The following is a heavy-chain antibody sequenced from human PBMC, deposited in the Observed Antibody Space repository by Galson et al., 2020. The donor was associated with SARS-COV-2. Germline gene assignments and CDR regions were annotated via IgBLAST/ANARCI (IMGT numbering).Heavy chain of an antibody. V-gene: IGHV3-30*01. CDR2: ISYDGSNK. D-gene: IGHD1-26*01. CDR1: GFTFSSYA. Sequence: GGSLRLSCAASGFTFSSYAMHWVRQAPGKGLEWVAVISYDGSNKYYADSVKGRFTISRDNSKNTLYLQMNSLRAEDTAVYYCARPHSGSYWYYFDYWDQGTLVTVSS. J-gene: IGHJ4*02. CDR3: ARPHSGSYWYYFDY.